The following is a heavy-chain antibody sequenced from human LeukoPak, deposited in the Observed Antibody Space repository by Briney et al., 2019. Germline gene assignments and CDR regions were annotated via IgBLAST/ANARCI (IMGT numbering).Heavy chain of an antibody. V-gene: IGHV3-30*18. CDR2: ISYGGSNK. J-gene: IGHJ4*02. Sequence: VISYGGSNKYYADSVKGRFTISRDNSKNTLYLQMNSLRAEDTAVYYCAKQGYSYGYPFDYWGQGTLVTVSS. D-gene: IGHD5-18*01. CDR3: AKQGYSYGYPFDY.